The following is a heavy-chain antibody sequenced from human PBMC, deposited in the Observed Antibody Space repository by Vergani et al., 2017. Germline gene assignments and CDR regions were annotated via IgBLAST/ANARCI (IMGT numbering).Heavy chain of an antibody. CDR1: GFTFSSYG. J-gene: IGHJ4*02. Sequence: QVQLVESGGGVVQPGGSLRLSCAASGFTFSSYGMHWVRQAPGKGLEWVAFIWYDGSNKYYADSVKGRFTISRDNSKNTLYLQMNSLRAEDTAVYYCAKLQGTVTTSVGHWGQGTLVTVSS. D-gene: IGHD4-17*01. CDR3: AKLQGTVTTSVGH. V-gene: IGHV3-30*02. CDR2: IWYDGSNK.